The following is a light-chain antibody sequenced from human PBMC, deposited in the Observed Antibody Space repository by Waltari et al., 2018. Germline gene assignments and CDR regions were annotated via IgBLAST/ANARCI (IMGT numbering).Light chain of an antibody. V-gene: IGKV3-20*01. CDR2: GAS. J-gene: IGKJ2*01. CDR1: QTLIRGH. CDR3: QQYDNSYT. Sequence: IVLTQSPGTLSLSPGERATLSCRASQTLIRGHLAWYQQRPGQAPRLLIYGASNRATGIPDRVSGSGSGTDFTLTIRRLEPEDFAVYYCQQYDNSYTFGQGTKLEIK.